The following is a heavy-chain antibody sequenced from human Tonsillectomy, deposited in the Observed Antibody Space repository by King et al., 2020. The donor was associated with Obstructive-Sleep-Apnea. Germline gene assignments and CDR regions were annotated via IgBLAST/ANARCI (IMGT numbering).Heavy chain of an antibody. V-gene: IGHV4-34*01. J-gene: IGHJ4*02. CDR1: GGSFSGYY. CDR2: INHSGST. D-gene: IGHD3-10*01. Sequence: QVQLQQWGAGLLKPSETLSLTCAVYGGSFSGYYWSWIRQPPGKGLEWIGEINHSGSTNYNPSLKSRVTISVDTSKNQFSLKLSSVTAADTAVYYCARGPRDPYYGSGRPDYWGQGTLVTVSS. CDR3: ARGPRDPYYGSGRPDY.